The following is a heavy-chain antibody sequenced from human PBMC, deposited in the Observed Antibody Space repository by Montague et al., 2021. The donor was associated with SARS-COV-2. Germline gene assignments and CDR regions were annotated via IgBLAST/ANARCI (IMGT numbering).Heavy chain of an antibody. V-gene: IGHV4-4*02. CDR3: ASPIEGSGYYRPFDD. CDR1: GASVTSTNW. CDR2: IYHTGNT. D-gene: IGHD3-22*01. J-gene: IGHJ4*02. Sequence: SETLSLTCGVSGASVTSTNWWSWVRQPTGKGLEWIGEIYHTGNTNYTPSLKSRAYISLDTSKNQLSLRLTSVTAADTAVYYCASPIEGSGYYRPFDDWGQGILVTVSS.